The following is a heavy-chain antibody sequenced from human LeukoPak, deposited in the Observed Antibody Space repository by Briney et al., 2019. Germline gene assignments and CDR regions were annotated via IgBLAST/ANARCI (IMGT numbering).Heavy chain of an antibody. CDR2: ISAYNGNT. CDR3: AIYLRFLEWWVFDY. CDR1: GYTFTSYG. D-gene: IGHD3-3*01. J-gene: IGHJ4*02. V-gene: IGHV1-18*01. Sequence: GASVKVSCKASGYTFTSYGISWVRQAPGQGLEWMGWISAYNGNTNYAQKLQGRVTMTTDTSTSTAYMELRSLRSDDTAVYYCAIYLRFLEWWVFDYWGQGTTVTVSS.